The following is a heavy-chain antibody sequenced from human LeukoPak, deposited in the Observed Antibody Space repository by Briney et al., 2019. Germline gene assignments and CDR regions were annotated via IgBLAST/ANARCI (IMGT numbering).Heavy chain of an antibody. D-gene: IGHD2-2*01. V-gene: IGHV3-48*02. J-gene: IGHJ4*02. CDR2: ISSSSSTI. Sequence: GGSLTLSCPASGFTLSSYSMNWVRQAPGKGREWVSYISSSSSTIYYADSVKGRFTISRDNAKNSLYLQMNSLRDEDTAVYCWARTISSTSWGLDYWGQGTLVTVSS. CDR1: GFTLSSYS. CDR3: ARTISSTSWGLDY.